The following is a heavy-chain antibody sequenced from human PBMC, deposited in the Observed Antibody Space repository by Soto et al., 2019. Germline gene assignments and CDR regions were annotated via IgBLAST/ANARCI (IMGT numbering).Heavy chain of an antibody. CDR1: GFTFSNYW. D-gene: IGHD2-2*01. V-gene: IGHV3-30-3*01. CDR3: GRCTSTSCHLGSDY. J-gene: IGHJ4*02. CDR2: ISHDGINK. Sequence: GGSLRLSCAASGFTFSNYWMHWVRQAPGKGLVWVALISHDGINKYYADSVRGRFTISRDSSTNTLYLQMNSLRAADTAVYYCGRCTSTSCHLGSDYWGQGTLVTVSS.